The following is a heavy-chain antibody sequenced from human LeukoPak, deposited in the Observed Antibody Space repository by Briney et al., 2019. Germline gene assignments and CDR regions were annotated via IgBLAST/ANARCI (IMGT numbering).Heavy chain of an antibody. CDR1: GFTFSSYV. D-gene: IGHD5-24*01. Sequence: PGGSLRLSCEPAGFTFSSYVMHWVRRTPGKGLVWVSRISHDGFISYADSVKGRFTISRDNAKNTLILQMNSLRAEDTAVYYCARDWVYKIDYWGRGTLVTVSS. CDR3: ARDWVYKIDY. J-gene: IGHJ4*02. CDR2: ISHDGFI. V-gene: IGHV3-74*01.